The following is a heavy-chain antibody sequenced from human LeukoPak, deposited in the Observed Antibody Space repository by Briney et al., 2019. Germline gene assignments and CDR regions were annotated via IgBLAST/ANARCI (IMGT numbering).Heavy chain of an antibody. CDR3: ARVSIRGYSYGRDY. CDR2: IKQDGSEK. D-gene: IGHD5-18*01. J-gene: IGHJ4*02. V-gene: IGHV3-7*01. CDR1: GFRFADYL. Sequence: GGSLRLSCTTSGFRFADYLMSWFRQAPGKGLEWVANIKQDGSEKYYVDSVKGRFTISRDNAKNSLYLQMNSLRAEDTAVHYCARVSIRGYSYGRDYWGQGTLVTVSS.